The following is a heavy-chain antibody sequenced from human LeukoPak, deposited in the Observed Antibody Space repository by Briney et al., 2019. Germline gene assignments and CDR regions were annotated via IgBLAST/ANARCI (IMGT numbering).Heavy chain of an antibody. V-gene: IGHV3-7*01. CDR3: ARGKFDFDY. D-gene: IGHD3-16*01. J-gene: IGHJ4*02. Sequence: PGGSLRLSCSASGFRLSNYGMHWVRQAPGKGLEWVANINQDGTEKYYVDSVKGRFTISRDNAKTSLYLQMNSLRAEDTAVYYCARGKFDFDYWGQGTLVTVSS. CDR2: INQDGTEK. CDR1: GFRLSNYG.